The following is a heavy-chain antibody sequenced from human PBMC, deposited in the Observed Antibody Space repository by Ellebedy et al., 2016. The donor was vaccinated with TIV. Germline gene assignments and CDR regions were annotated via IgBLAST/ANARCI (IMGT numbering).Heavy chain of an antibody. D-gene: IGHD4-17*01. J-gene: IGHJ6*02. Sequence: ASSVKVSCKASGYTFTSYYMHWVRQAPGQGLEWMGIINPSGGSTSYAQKFQGRVTMTRDTSTSTVYMELSSLRSEATAVYYCARDPYGVQPIYYYGMDVWGQGTTVTVSS. CDR1: GYTFTSYY. CDR3: ARDPYGVQPIYYYGMDV. V-gene: IGHV1-46*01. CDR2: INPSGGST.